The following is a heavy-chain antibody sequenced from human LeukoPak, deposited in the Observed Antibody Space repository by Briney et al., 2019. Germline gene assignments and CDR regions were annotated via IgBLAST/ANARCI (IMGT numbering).Heavy chain of an antibody. J-gene: IGHJ4*02. Sequence: PGGSLRLSCAASGFTFSSYSMNWVRQAPGKGLEWVSSISSSSYIYYADSVKGRFTISRDNAKNSLYLQMNSLRAEDTAVYYCARARRGVSPNLDYWGQGTLVTVSS. D-gene: IGHD3-10*01. CDR2: ISSSSYI. CDR3: ARARRGVSPNLDY. V-gene: IGHV3-21*03. CDR1: GFTFSSYS.